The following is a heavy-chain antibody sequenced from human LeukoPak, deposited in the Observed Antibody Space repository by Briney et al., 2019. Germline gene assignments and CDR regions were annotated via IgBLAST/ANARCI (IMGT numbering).Heavy chain of an antibody. CDR2: ISYDGSDE. CDR3: AKATSEGRWAPYDMDV. J-gene: IGHJ6*02. D-gene: IGHD5-24*01. Sequence: GTSLRLSCAASGFTFSTYNIHWVRQAPGKGLEWVAAISYDGSDEYYADSVKGRFTISRDNSKTTLYLYMNSLRPEDTAVYYCAKATSEGRWAPYDMDVWGQGTTVTVSS. CDR1: GFTFSTYN. V-gene: IGHV3-30*18.